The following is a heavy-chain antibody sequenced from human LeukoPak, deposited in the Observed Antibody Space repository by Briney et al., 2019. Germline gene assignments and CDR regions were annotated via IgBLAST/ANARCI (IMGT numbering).Heavy chain of an antibody. V-gene: IGHV6-1*01. J-gene: IGHJ5*02. CDR1: GDSVSSNSAA. Sequence: SQTLSLTCAISGDSVSSNSAAWNWIRQSPSRGLEWLGRTYYRSKWHNDYAVSVKSRITINPDTSKNQFSLQLNSVTPEDTAVYYCARVLEYSSTPTGDLGWFDPWGQGTLVTVSS. CDR2: TYYRSKWHN. D-gene: IGHD6-13*01. CDR3: ARVLEYSSTPTGDLGWFDP.